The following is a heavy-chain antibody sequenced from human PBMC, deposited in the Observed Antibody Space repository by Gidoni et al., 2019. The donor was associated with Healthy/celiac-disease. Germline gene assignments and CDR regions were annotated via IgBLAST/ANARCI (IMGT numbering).Heavy chain of an antibody. Sequence: QVQLVESGGGVVQPGRSLRLSCAASGFTFRSYGMHWVRQAPGKGLSGVEVISYDGSNKYYADSVKGRFTISRDNSKNTLYLQMNSLRAEDTAVYYCAKDRLDDSSGYYDRYYYYGMDVWGQGTTVTVSS. D-gene: IGHD3-22*01. CDR3: AKDRLDDSSGYYDRYYYYGMDV. CDR1: GFTFRSYG. J-gene: IGHJ6*02. CDR2: ISYDGSNK. V-gene: IGHV3-30*18.